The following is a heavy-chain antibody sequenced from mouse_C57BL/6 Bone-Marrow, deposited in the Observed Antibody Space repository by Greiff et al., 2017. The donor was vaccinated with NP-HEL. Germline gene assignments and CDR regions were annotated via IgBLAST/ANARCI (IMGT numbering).Heavy chain of an antibody. Sequence: DVQLQESGPGLVKPSQSLSLTCSVTGYSITSGYYWNWIRQFPGNKLEWMGYISYDGSNNYNPSLKNRISITRDTSKNQFFLKLNSVTTEDTATYYCARVFSWFAYWGQGTLVTVSA. CDR1: GYSITSGYY. CDR3: ARVFSWFAY. CDR2: ISYDGSN. J-gene: IGHJ3*01. V-gene: IGHV3-6*01.